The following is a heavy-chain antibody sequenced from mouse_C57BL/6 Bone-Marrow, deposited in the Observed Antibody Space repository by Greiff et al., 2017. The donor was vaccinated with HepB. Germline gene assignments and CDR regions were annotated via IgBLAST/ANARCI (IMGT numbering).Heavy chain of an antibody. CDR1: GYTFTSYW. Sequence: VQLQQPGAELVKPGASVKLSCKASGYTFTSYWMQWVKQRPGQGLEWIGEIDPSDSYTNYNQKFKGKATLTVDTSSSTAYMQLSSLTSEDSAVYYCARLEYDYVDWFAYWGQGTRVTVSA. J-gene: IGHJ3*01. D-gene: IGHD2-4*01. V-gene: IGHV1-50*01. CDR3: ARLEYDYVDWFAY. CDR2: IDPSDSYT.